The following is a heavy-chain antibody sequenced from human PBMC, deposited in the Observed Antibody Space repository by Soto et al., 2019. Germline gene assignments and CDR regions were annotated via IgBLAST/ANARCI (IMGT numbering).Heavy chain of an antibody. Sequence: GGALKISCRGSGYSFSNYWNAWVRQMPGKGLEYMGIIYPRDSQTRYSPSCQGQVTISADKSISTAYLQCGSLKASDTASYYSESHGFYGAYPSNYFDPWGQGTLVTVTA. CDR2: IYPRDSQT. CDR1: GYSFSNYW. J-gene: IGHJ5*02. CDR3: ESHGFYGAYPSNYFDP. D-gene: IGHD4-17*01. V-gene: IGHV5-51*01.